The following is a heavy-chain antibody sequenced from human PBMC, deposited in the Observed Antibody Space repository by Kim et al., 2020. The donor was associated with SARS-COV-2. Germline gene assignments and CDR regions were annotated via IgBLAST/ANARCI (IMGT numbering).Heavy chain of an antibody. Sequence: GGSLRLSCAASGFTFSSYAMSWVRQAPGKGLEWVSAISGSGGSTYYADSLKGRFTISRDNSKNTLYLQMNSLRAEDTAVYYCAYAYPVAGTVYWGQGTLVTVSS. CDR2: ISGSGGST. V-gene: IGHV3-23*01. D-gene: IGHD6-19*01. CDR3: AYAYPVAGTVY. J-gene: IGHJ4*02. CDR1: GFTFSSYA.